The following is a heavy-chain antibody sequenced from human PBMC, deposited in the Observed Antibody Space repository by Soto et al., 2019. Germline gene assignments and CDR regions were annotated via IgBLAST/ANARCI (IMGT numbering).Heavy chain of an antibody. CDR1: GYTLNTYY. CDR2: IHPSGGGS. D-gene: IGHD2-21*02. J-gene: IGHJ4*02. V-gene: IGHV1-46*02. Sequence: ASVKVSCKPSGYTLNTYYLHWVRQAPGQGLEWMGIIHPSGGGSTYAQKFLGRVTMTRDTSTSTVFMELSSLRSADTAVYYCARGGHIAVVAASFDYWGQGTLVTVSS. CDR3: ARGGHIAVVAASFDY.